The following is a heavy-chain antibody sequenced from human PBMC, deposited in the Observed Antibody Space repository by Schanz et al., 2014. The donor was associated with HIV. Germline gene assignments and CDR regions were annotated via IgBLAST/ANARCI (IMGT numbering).Heavy chain of an antibody. CDR2: ITSAGDI. CDR1: GFTFRTYS. Sequence: EMQLVESGGGLVKPGGSLRLSCAASGFTFRTYSMKWVRQAPGKGLEWVSSITSAGDIYYADSVEGRFTMSRDNAKNSLSLQMNSLRVEDTAVYYCVRENNPRATRAFATWGQGTVVTVSS. V-gene: IGHV3-21*02. J-gene: IGHJ3*02. CDR3: VRENNPRATRAFAT. D-gene: IGHD1-20*01.